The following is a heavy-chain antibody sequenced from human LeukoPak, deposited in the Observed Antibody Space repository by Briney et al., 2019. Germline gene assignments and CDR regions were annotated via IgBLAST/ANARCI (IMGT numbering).Heavy chain of an antibody. D-gene: IGHD2-15*01. CDR3: TRGAYCSGGRCPGPFDI. CDR2: IRSKAN. V-gene: IGHV3-73*01. Sequence: GGSLRLSCAASGFTFSGWAIHWVRRASGKGQEWFGRIRSKANYAASVRGRFIVSRDDSKNSVYLQMNSLKTEDTAVYYCTRGAYCSGGRCPGPFDIWGQGTTVTVSS. J-gene: IGHJ3*02. CDR1: GFTFSGWA.